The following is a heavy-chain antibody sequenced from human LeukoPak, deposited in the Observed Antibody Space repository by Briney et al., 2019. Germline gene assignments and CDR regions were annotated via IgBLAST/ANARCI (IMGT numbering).Heavy chain of an antibody. J-gene: IGHJ4*02. D-gene: IGHD3-3*01. CDR2: IRSKAYGGTT. V-gene: IGHV3-49*03. CDR1: GFTFGDYA. CDR3: TRDKDYDFWGGYYFSSIFDY. Sequence: GGSLRLSCTASGFTFGDYAMSWFRQAPGKGLEWVGFIRSKAYGGTTEYAASVKGRFTISRDDSKSIAYLQMNSLKTEDTAVYYCTRDKDYDFWGGYYFSSIFDYWGQGTLVTVSS.